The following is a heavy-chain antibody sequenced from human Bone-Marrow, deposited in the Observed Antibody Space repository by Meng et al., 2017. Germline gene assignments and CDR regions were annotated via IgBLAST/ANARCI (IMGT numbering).Heavy chain of an antibody. CDR2: IYYSGST. Sequence: VPLQRSGPRLVRPSEALSLTCTVSGGSVSSGSYYWSWIRQPPGKGLEWIGHIYYSGSTNYNPSLKSRVTISVDTSKNQFSLKLSSVTAADTAVYFCARSSTSPASYFFDYWGQGTLVTVSS. CDR1: GGSVSSGSYY. V-gene: IGHV4-61*01. J-gene: IGHJ4*02. CDR3: ARSSTSPASYFFDY. D-gene: IGHD6-6*01.